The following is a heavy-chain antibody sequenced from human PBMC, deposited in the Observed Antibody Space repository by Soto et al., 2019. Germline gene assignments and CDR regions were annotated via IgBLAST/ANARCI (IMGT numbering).Heavy chain of an antibody. D-gene: IGHD1-26*01. CDR1: GYTFTYYD. Sequence: QVQLVQSGAELKKPGASVRVSCKASGYTFTYYDINGVRQAAVQGLEWMGCMNPNTGVTKTDYLEKFEGRLTMTRDTSQGTAYLEIHNLRSADTAVYYCARGAPPDYSFCDTPRGAGFESWGHGTLVTLSS. CDR3: ARGAPPDYSFCDTPRGAGFES. CDR2: MNPNTGVTKT. J-gene: IGHJ5*01. V-gene: IGHV1-8*02.